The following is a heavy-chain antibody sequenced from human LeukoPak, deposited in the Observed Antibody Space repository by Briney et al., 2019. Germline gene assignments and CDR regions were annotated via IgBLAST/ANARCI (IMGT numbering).Heavy chain of an antibody. CDR2: ISYDGSNK. V-gene: IGHV3-30*04. D-gene: IGHD2-15*01. Sequence: GGSLRLSCAASGFTFSSYAMHWVRQAPGKGLEWVAVISYDGSNKYYADSVKGRFTISRDNSKNTLYLQMNSLRAEDTAVYYCARGSQCSGGSCYNTYDNWGQGTLVTVSS. CDR1: GFTFSSYA. J-gene: IGHJ4*02. CDR3: ARGSQCSGGSCYNTYDN.